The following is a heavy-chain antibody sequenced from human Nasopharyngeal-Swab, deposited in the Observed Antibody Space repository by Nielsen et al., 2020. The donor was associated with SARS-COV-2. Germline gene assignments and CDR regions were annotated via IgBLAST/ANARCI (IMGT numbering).Heavy chain of an antibody. J-gene: IGHJ4*02. Sequence: GESLKISCAASGFTFSDSAIHWVRQASGKGLEWVRRIRSKGNTYATAYAASVKGRFIIFRDDPTNTAYLQMNSLKTEDTAVYYCTRCGGGCYSGRDYWGQGTLVTVSS. CDR3: TRCGGGCYSGRDY. V-gene: IGHV3-73*01. CDR2: IRSKGNTYAT. D-gene: IGHD2-15*01. CDR1: GFTFSDSA.